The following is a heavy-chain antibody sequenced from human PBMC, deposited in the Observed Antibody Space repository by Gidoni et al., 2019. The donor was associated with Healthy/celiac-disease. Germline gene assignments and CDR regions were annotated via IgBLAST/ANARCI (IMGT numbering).Heavy chain of an antibody. CDR2: ISAYNGNT. V-gene: IGHV1-18*04. CDR3: ARGIMGATTVYYMDV. CDR1: GYPFTSYG. D-gene: IGHD1-26*01. Sequence: QVQLVQSGAEVKKPGASVKVPCKASGYPFTSYGISWVRQAPGQGLEWMGWISAYNGNTNYAQKPQGRVTMTTDTSTSTAYMELRSLRSDDTAVYCCARGIMGATTVYYMDVWGKGTTVTVSS. J-gene: IGHJ6*03.